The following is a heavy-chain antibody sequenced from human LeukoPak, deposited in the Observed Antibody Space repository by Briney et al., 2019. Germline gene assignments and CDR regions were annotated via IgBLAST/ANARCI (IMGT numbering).Heavy chain of an antibody. CDR1: GGSISSSSYY. D-gene: IGHD6-13*01. Sequence: PSETLSLTCTVSGGSISSSSYYWGWIRQPPGKGLEWIGSIYYSGSTYYNPSLKSRVTISVDTSKNQFSLKLSSVAAADTAVYYCARVKEAAGGPPFDYWGQGTLVTVSS. CDR2: IYYSGST. V-gene: IGHV4-39*07. J-gene: IGHJ4*02. CDR3: ARVKEAAGGPPFDY.